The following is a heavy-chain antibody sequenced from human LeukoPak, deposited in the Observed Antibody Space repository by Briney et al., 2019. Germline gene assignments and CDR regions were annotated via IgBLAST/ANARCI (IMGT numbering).Heavy chain of an antibody. D-gene: IGHD3-22*01. J-gene: IGHJ4*02. Sequence: SETLSLTCAVYGGSFSGYYWSWIRQPPGKGLEWIGEINHSGSTNYNPSLKSRVTTSVDTSKNQFSLKLSSVTAADTAVYYCARRYGYSDYWGQGTLVTVSS. CDR1: GGSFSGYY. V-gene: IGHV4-34*01. CDR3: ARRYGYSDY. CDR2: INHSGST.